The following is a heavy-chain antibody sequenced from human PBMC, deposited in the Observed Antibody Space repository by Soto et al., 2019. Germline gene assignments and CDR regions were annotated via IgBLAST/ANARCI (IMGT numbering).Heavy chain of an antibody. CDR2: INAGNGNT. Sequence: GASVKVSCKASGYTFTSYAMHWVRQAPGQRLEWMGWINAGNGNTKYSQKFQGRVTITRDTSASTAYMELSSLRSEDTAVYYCAQCLLGVNYYYGMDVWGQGTTVTV. CDR3: AQCLLGVNYYYGMDV. J-gene: IGHJ6*02. CDR1: GYTFTSYA. V-gene: IGHV1-3*01. D-gene: IGHD3-16*01.